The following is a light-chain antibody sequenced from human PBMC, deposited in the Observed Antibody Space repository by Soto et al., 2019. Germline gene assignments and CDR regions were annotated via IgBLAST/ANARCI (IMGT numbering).Light chain of an antibody. Sequence: DIQMTQPPSTLAASVGDRVTITCRARQTISSWLAWYRPKPGKAPKLLIDKTSTLKSGVPSRVSGSGSGTEFALTISSLQPDDFASYYCQHYNSYSEAFGQGTKVQL. CDR2: KTS. CDR1: QTISSW. CDR3: QHYNSYSEA. V-gene: IGKV1-5*03. J-gene: IGKJ1*01.